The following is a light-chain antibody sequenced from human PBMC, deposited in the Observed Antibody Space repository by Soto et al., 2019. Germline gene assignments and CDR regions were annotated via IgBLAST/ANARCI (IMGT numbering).Light chain of an antibody. CDR2: AAS. Sequence: DIQMAQSPCARAASVGGRSKSTCRASQSITNYLNWYQQKAGKAPKLLIYAASNLQSGVPPRFSGSGSGTDFTLTISRLEPEDFAVYYCQHYGSPPPTCGQGTKGDIK. CDR3: QHYGSPPPT. V-gene: IGKV1-39*01. CDR1: QSITNY. J-gene: IGKJ1*01.